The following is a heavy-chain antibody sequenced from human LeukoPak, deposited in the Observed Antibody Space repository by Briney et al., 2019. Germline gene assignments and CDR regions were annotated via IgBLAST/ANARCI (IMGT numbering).Heavy chain of an antibody. CDR3: ARGLYSNSPHFDN. Sequence: GASVKVSCKTSGYTFTSFGINWVRQAPGQGLEWMGWISASNGNANYAQRLQGRVTMTTDTSTSTAYMELTSLRSDDMAVYYCARGLYSNSPHFDNWGQGTLVTVSS. D-gene: IGHD6-6*01. J-gene: IGHJ4*02. CDR2: ISASNGNA. V-gene: IGHV1-18*03. CDR1: GYTFTSFG.